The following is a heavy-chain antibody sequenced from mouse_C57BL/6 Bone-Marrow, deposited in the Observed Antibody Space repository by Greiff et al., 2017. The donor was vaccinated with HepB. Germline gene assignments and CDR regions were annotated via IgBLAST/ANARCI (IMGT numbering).Heavy chain of an antibody. D-gene: IGHD1-1*01. J-gene: IGHJ1*03. CDR1: GFTFSDYY. Sequence: EVKLMESGGGLVQPGGSLKLSCAASGFTFSDYYMYWVRQTPEKRLEWVAYISNGGGSTYYPDTVKGRFTISRDNAKNTLYLQMSRLKSEDTAMYYCARPDGSSLYWYFDVWGTGTTVTVSS. CDR2: ISNGGGST. V-gene: IGHV5-12*01. CDR3: ARPDGSSLYWYFDV.